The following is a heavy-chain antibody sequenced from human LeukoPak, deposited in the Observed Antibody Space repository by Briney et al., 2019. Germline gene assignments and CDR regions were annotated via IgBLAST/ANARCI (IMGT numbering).Heavy chain of an antibody. V-gene: IGHV3-53*01. Sequence: GGSLRLSCAASGFTVSINYMNWVRQAPGKGLEWVSVIYSGGSAYYTDSVKGRFAISRDNSKNTLYLQMNSLRAEDTAVYYCARDYCSSTSCYVGSFDYWGQGTLVTVSS. CDR3: ARDYCSSTSCYVGSFDY. D-gene: IGHD2-2*01. CDR1: GFTVSINY. CDR2: IYSGGSA. J-gene: IGHJ4*02.